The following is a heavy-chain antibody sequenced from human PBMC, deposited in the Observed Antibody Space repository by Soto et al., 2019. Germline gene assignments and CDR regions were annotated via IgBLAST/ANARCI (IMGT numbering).Heavy chain of an antibody. J-gene: IGHJ6*03. CDR1: GGSFGGYY. V-gene: IGHV4-34*01. Sequence: SETLSLTCAVYGGSFGGYYWSWIRQPPGKGLEWIGEINHSGSTNYNPSLKSRVTISVDTSKNQFSLKLSSVTAADTAVYYCVRAFVGERWRGFGYSYMDVWGKGTTVTVSS. CDR2: INHSGST. D-gene: IGHD3-10*01. CDR3: VRAFVGERWRGFGYSYMDV.